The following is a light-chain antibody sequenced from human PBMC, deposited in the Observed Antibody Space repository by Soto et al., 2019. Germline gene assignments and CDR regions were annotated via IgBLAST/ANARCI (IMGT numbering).Light chain of an antibody. CDR2: KAS. Sequence: DIPMTQSPSTLSASVGDRVTFTCRASQSISSWLAWYQQKPGEVPKLLIYKASNLESGVPSRFSGSGSGTEFTLTISSLQPDDFATYYCQQYHTYWTFGQGTKVEIK. CDR1: QSISSW. V-gene: IGKV1-5*03. CDR3: QQYHTYWT. J-gene: IGKJ1*01.